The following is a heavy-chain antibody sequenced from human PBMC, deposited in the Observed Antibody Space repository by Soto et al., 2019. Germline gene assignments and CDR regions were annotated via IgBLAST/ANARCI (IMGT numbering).Heavy chain of an antibody. J-gene: IGHJ6*02. CDR3: ARDSTGGSSWYNYYYYYGMDV. D-gene: IGHD6-13*01. Sequence: ASVKVSCKASGYTFTSYAMHWVRQAPGQRLEWMGWINAGNGNTKYSQKLQGRVTITRDTSASTAYMELSSLRSEDTAVYYCARDSTGGSSWYNYYYYYGMDVWGQGTTVTV. V-gene: IGHV1-3*01. CDR1: GYTFTSYA. CDR2: INAGNGNT.